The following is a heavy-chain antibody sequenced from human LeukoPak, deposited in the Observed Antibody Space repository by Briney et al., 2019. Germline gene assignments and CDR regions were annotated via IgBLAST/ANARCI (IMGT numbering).Heavy chain of an antibody. CDR2: ISGSGGGT. J-gene: IGHJ4*02. Sequence: GGSLRLSCAASGFTFTAYAMSWVRQAPGKGLEWVSAISGSGGGTYYADSVKGRFTISRDNSKNTVYLQMNSPRGEDTAVYYCAKEVGGYTTFDYWGQGTLVTVSS. D-gene: IGHD2-2*02. CDR3: AKEVGGYTTFDY. CDR1: GFTFTAYA. V-gene: IGHV3-23*01.